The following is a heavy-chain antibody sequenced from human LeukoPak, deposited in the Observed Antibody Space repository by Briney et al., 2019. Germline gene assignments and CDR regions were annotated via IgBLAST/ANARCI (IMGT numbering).Heavy chain of an antibody. CDR3: KSGGAAPGSFDY. CDR1: GFTFSGYW. CDR2: IKYDGNEE. D-gene: IGHD1-1*01. V-gene: IGHV3-7*01. J-gene: IGHJ4*02. Sequence: QPGGSLRLSCAASGFTFSGYWMSWMRQAPGKGLEWVANIKYDGNEEYYVDSVKGRFTISRDNAKNSLYLQLNSLRVEDTAVYYCKSGGAAPGSFDYWGQGTLVTVSP.